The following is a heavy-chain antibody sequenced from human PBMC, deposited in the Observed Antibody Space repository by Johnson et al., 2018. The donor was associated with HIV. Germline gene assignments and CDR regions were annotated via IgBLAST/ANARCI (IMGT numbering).Heavy chain of an antibody. D-gene: IGHD4-17*01. CDR3: ARGDYGEYGRDAFDI. CDR1: GVTFSNAW. CDR2: ISYDGNNK. Sequence: VQLVESGGGLIKPGGSLRLSCAASGVTFSNAWMSWVRQAPGKGLEWVAVISYDGNNKYYADSVKGRFTISRDNSKNTLHLQMNSLRAEDAAVYYCARGDYGEYGRDAFDIWGQGTMVTVSS. J-gene: IGHJ3*02. V-gene: IGHV3-30*03.